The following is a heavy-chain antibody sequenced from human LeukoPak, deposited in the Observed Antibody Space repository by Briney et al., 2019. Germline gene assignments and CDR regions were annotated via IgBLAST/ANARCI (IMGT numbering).Heavy chain of an antibody. CDR3: ARTRQGASTIRGVTLDC. J-gene: IGHJ4*02. Sequence: PSETLSLTCTVSGGSISSGGYYWSWIRQHPGKGLEWIGYIYYSGSTFYNPSLKSRVTISVDTSKNQFSLNLSSVTAADTAVYYCARTRQGASTIRGVTLDCCGQGNLVTVSS. CDR2: IYYSGST. CDR1: GGSISSGGYY. V-gene: IGHV4-31*03. D-gene: IGHD3-10*01.